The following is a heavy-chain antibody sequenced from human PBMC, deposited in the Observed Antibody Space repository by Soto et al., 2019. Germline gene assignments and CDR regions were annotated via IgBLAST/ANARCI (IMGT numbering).Heavy chain of an antibody. CDR1: GGSISGVVGGIYY. V-gene: IGHV4-30-4*01. CDR2: SYDSAST. J-gene: IGHJ2*01. Sequence: QLQLRESGPGLVKPSETLSLTCTVSGGSISGVVGGIYYWSWIGQPPGNGREWIGYSYDSASTYYHPPLKSRVTIAVDTSKNQSSMRLSSVTAADTAVYYCAGEVIPLTTDWYFDLWGRGTMVTVSS. CDR3: AGEVIPLTTDWYFDL.